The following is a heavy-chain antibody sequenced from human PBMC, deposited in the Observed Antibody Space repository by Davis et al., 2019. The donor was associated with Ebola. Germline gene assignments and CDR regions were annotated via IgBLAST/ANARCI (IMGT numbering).Heavy chain of an antibody. V-gene: IGHV1-2*02. D-gene: IGHD3-10*01. CDR1: GYTFTGYY. CDR2: IDPTNGDT. Sequence: ASVKVSCKASGYTFTGYYMHWVRQAPGQGLQWMGWIDPTNGDTNYAQKFQGRVTMTRDTSISTAYMELSRLRSDDTAVYYCASVMYYYSWFDPWGQGTLVTVSS. CDR3: ASVMYYYSWFDP. J-gene: IGHJ5*02.